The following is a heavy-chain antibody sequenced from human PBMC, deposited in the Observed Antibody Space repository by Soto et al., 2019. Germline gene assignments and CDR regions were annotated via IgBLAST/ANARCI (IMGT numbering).Heavy chain of an antibody. J-gene: IGHJ5*02. V-gene: IGHV1-8*01. D-gene: IGHD2-2*01. CDR3: TRGPYCSNSRCRRWVWLDP. Sequence: ASVKVSCKASGYTLTTYNINWVRQATGQGPEWMGWMNPNSGDTGYAQKFQDRVTMTRDTSISTAYLELSSLRSEDTAVYYCTRGPYCSNSRCRRWVWLDPWGQGTLVTVSS. CDR1: GYTLTTYN. CDR2: MNPNSGDT.